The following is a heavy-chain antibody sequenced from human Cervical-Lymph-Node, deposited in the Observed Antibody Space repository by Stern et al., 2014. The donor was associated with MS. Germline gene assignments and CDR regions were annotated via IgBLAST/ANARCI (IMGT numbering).Heavy chain of an antibody. CDR1: GFSFSSYG. Sequence: MQLVESGGGVVQPGRSLRLSCVASGFSFSSYGMHWVRQAPGKGLAWVAVTSYDGSNAHYADSLKGRFTISRDNSKNTLYLQLNSLRAEDTAVYYCAKDRGLIVVVTYSLDSWGQGTLVTVSS. CDR2: TSYDGSNA. V-gene: IGHV3-30*18. CDR3: AKDRGLIVVVTYSLDS. D-gene: IGHD3-22*01. J-gene: IGHJ4*02.